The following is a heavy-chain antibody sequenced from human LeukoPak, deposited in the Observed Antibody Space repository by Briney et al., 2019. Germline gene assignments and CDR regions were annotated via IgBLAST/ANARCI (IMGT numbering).Heavy chain of an antibody. CDR2: IWYDGSEK. CDR1: GFTFSNYG. Sequence: GGSLRLSCAASGFTFSNYGMHWVRQAPGKGLESVAIIWYDGSEKYYADSVKGRFTISRDNSKNTLYLQMNSLRAEDTAVYYCAKDGVSVAGTWEYYFDYWGQGTLVTVSS. CDR3: AKDGVSVAGTWEYYFDY. V-gene: IGHV3-33*06. D-gene: IGHD6-19*01. J-gene: IGHJ4*02.